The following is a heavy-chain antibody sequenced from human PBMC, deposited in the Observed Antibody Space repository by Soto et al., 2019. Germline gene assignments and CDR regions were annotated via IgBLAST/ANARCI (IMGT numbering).Heavy chain of an antibody. D-gene: IGHD3-3*02. Sequence: PSETLSLTCSVFGASVNSYYWSWSRQSPGRGLEWIGHIFNSGTIHYNPSLKSRVTMSVDSSKNQVSLKMNSVTAADTAIYYCGRDLLATASARWYFYYGLDVWGQGTAVTVSS. CDR1: GASVNSYY. V-gene: IGHV4-59*02. CDR3: GRDLLATASARWYFYYGLDV. J-gene: IGHJ6*02. CDR2: IFNSGTI.